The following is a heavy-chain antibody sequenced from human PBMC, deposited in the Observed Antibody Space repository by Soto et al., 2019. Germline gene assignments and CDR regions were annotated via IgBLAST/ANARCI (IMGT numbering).Heavy chain of an antibody. J-gene: IGHJ4*02. D-gene: IGHD6-13*01. V-gene: IGHV4-39*01. CDR3: ARQRWSSSWYLVDY. CDR1: GGSISSSSYY. CDR2: IYYSGST. Sequence: QLQLQESGPGLVKPSETLSLTCTVSGGSISSSSYYWGWIRQPPGKGLEWIGSIYYSGSTYYNPSLKSRVTISVDTSKNQYSLKLSSVTGADTAVYYCARQRWSSSWYLVDYWGQGTLVTVSS.